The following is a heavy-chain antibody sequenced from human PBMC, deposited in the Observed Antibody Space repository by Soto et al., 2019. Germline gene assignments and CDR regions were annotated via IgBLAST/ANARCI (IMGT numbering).Heavy chain of an antibody. Sequence: QLQLQESGSGLVKPSQTLSLTCAVSGGSISSGGYSWSWIRQPPGKGLEWIGYIYHSGSTYYNPSLKSRVTISVDRSKNQFSLKLSSGTAADTAVYYCARVITGTGVLAYYYYGMDVWGQGTTVTVS. CDR2: IYHSGST. CDR1: GGSISSGGYS. J-gene: IGHJ6*02. CDR3: ARVITGTGVLAYYYYGMDV. D-gene: IGHD1-20*01. V-gene: IGHV4-30-2*01.